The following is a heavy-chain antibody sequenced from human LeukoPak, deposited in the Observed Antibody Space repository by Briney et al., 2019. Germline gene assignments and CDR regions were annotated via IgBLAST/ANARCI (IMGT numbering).Heavy chain of an antibody. V-gene: IGHV4-4*07. D-gene: IGHD3-10*01. J-gene: IGHJ4*02. CDR2: IYTSGTT. Sequence: SETLSLTRTVSGGSFTTYYWSWIRQPAGKGLEWIGHIYTSGTTNYNPSLKSRVTMSIDTSKNQFSLKLSSITAADTAVYYCARDAMYYYGSRTYFFFEYWGQGTLVTVSS. CDR1: GGSFTTYY. CDR3: ARDAMYYYGSRTYFFFEY.